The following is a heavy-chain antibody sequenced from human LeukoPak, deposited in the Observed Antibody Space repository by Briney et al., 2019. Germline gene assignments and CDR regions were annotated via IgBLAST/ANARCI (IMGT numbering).Heavy chain of an antibody. CDR3: AGRMRDAFDI. Sequence: SETLSLTCTVSGGSLSSYYWSWIRQPPGKGLEWIGYIYYSGSTNYNPSLKSRVTISVDTSKNQFSLKLSSVTAADTAVYYCAGRMRDAFDIWGQGTMVTVSS. V-gene: IGHV4-59*01. J-gene: IGHJ3*02. D-gene: IGHD2-15*01. CDR1: GGSLSSYY. CDR2: IYYSGST.